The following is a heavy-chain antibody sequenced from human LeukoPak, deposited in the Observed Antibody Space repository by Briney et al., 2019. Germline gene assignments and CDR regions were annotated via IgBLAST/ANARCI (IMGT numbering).Heavy chain of an antibody. CDR3: AREWKTSAGNWFDP. CDR1: GFTFSSYS. V-gene: IGHV3-21*01. D-gene: IGHD1-1*01. J-gene: IGHJ5*02. Sequence: GGSLRLSCAASGFTFSSYSMNWVRQAPGKGLEWVSSISSGSTYIYYTDSVKGRFTISRDNAKNSLYLQMNSLRAEDTAVYYCAREWKTSAGNWFDPWGQGTLVTVSS. CDR2: ISSGSTYI.